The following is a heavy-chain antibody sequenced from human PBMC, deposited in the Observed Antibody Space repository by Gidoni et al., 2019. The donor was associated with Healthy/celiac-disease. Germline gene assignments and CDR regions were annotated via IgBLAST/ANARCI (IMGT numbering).Heavy chain of an antibody. Sequence: QVQLVESGGGVVQPGRSLRLSCAASGFTFSSYGMHWVRQAPGKGLEWVAVISYDGSNKYYADSVKGRFTISRDNSKNTLYLQMNSLRAEDTAVYYCAKDRYRRVTSVSYYFDYWGQGTLVTVSS. J-gene: IGHJ4*02. CDR3: AKDRYRRVTSVSYYFDY. CDR2: ISYDGSNK. CDR1: GFTFSSYG. V-gene: IGHV3-30*18. D-gene: IGHD2-21*02.